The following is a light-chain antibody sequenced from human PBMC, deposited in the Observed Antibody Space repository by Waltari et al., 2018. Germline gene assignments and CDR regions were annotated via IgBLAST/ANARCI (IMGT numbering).Light chain of an antibody. CDR3: QAWDRNTEHGV. V-gene: IGLV3-1*01. Sequence: SYELTQPPSVSVSPAQPAYTTRSGDKLGDTYPSLYQQKPGQSPLLVIYQDTRRPSGIPERFSGSNSQNIATLTISGTQAMDEADYYCQAWDRNTEHGVFGGGTKLTVL. CDR2: QDT. CDR1: KLGDTY. J-gene: IGLJ2*01.